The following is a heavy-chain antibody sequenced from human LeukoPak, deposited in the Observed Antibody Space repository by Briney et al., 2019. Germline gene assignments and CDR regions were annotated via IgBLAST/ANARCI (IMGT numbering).Heavy chain of an antibody. CDR1: GYTFTSYG. J-gene: IGHJ3*01. CDR3: AREPPRGNDDDVFDF. Sequence: GASVKVSCKASGYTFTSYGISWVRQAPGQGLEWMGWISAYNGNTNYAQKLQGRVTMTTDTSTSTAYMELRSLRSDDTAVYYGAREPPRGNDDDVFDFWGKGKMVTVSS. V-gene: IGHV1-18*01. CDR2: ISAYNGNT. D-gene: IGHD1-1*01.